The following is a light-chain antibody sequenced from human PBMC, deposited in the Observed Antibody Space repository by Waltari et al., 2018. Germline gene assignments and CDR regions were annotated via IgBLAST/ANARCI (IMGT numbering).Light chain of an antibody. CDR2: GNN. V-gene: IGLV1-47*01. Sequence: QSVLTQPPSASGTPGQRVTLSCSGSSSNIGSNYVYWYQQLPGTAPKLPIYGNNQRPSGVPDRFSGSKSGTSASLAISGLRSEDEADYYCAARDDSLSGPVFGGGTQLTVL. CDR3: AARDDSLSGPV. J-gene: IGLJ7*01. CDR1: SSNIGSNY.